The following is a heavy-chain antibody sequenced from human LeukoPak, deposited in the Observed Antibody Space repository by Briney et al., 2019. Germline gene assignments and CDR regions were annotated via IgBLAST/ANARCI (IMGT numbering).Heavy chain of an antibody. CDR3: ARDIQYSSGWYNDFDY. CDR1: GFSLSDHY. J-gene: IGHJ4*02. Sequence: GGSLRLSCAASGFSLSDHYMSWIRQAPGKGLEWVSYISGSGSTIYYADSVKGRFTISRDNAQNSLYLRLSSLRAEDTAVYYCARDIQYSSGWYNDFDYWGQGTLVTVSS. D-gene: IGHD6-19*01. V-gene: IGHV3-11*04. CDR2: ISGSGSTI.